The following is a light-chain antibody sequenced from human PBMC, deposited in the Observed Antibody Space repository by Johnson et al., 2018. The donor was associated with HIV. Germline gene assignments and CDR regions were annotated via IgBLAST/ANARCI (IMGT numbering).Light chain of an antibody. CDR1: SSNIGNMY. Sequence: VLTQPPSVSAAPGQKVTISCSGSSSNIGNMYVSWYQQLPGTAPKLLIYDNNKRPSGTPDRFSGPKSGTSDTLGITGLQTGDEADYYCGTWDSRLGVFFGTGTKVTVL. CDR3: GTWDSRLGVF. J-gene: IGLJ1*01. CDR2: DNN. V-gene: IGLV1-51*01.